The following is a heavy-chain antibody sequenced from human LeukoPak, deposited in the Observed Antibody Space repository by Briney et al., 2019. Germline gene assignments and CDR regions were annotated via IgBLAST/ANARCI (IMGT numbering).Heavy chain of an antibody. CDR2: ISWNSGSI. J-gene: IGHJ4*02. CDR1: GFIFNNYA. Sequence: GGSLRLSCAGSGFIFNNYAMHWVRQPPGKGLEWVSGISWNSGSIDYADSVKGRFTISRDNSKNTLYLQMNSLRAEDTAVYYCARDIVGAQTYWGQGTQVTVSS. D-gene: IGHD1-26*01. CDR3: ARDIVGAQTY. V-gene: IGHV3-9*01.